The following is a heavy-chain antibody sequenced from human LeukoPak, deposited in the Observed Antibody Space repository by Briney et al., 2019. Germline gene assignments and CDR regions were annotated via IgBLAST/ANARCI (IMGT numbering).Heavy chain of an antibody. D-gene: IGHD1-26*01. V-gene: IGHV3-7*01. Sequence: GSLRLSCAASGFTFSHYWMSWVRQAPGKGLEWVANIKHAGSEKDYVGSVRGRFTISRDNAKNSLYLQMNSLRAEDTAVYYCARDPLGVGASWMQDAFDIWGQGTMVTVSS. CDR1: GFTFSHYW. J-gene: IGHJ3*02. CDR3: ARDPLGVGASWMQDAFDI. CDR2: IKHAGSEK.